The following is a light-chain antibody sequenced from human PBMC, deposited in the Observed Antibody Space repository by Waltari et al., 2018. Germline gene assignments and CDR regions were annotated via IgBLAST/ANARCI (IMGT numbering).Light chain of an antibody. V-gene: IGKV1-12*01. CDR1: QDISIW. Sequence: DIQMTQSPTSVSASVGDRVSITCRASQDISIWVAWYQQQPGKAPKFLINDASTLQSGVPSRFSGRGSGTDFTLTISSLQPEDFATYYCQQANTFPLTFGGGTKVEMK. J-gene: IGKJ4*01. CDR3: QQANTFPLT. CDR2: DAS.